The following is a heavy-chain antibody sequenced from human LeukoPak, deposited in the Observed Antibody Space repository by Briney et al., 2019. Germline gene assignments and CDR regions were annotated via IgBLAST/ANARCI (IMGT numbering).Heavy chain of an antibody. CDR3: ARHGYYYSSGPLFDS. CDR2: ISYSGSS. J-gene: IGHJ4*02. CDR1: GGSISSNTYY. Sequence: SETLSLTCTFSGGSISSNTYYWAWIRQPPGKGLEWIGTISYSGSSYYNPSLNSRVTISVDTSKDQFFLNLTSVTATDTALYYCARHGYYYSSGPLFDSWGQGTLVTVSS. D-gene: IGHD3-10*01. V-gene: IGHV4-39*01.